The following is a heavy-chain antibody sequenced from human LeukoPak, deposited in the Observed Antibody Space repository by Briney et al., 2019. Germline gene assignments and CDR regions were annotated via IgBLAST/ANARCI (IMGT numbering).Heavy chain of an antibody. CDR1: GGSISSSSYY. CDR2: IYYSGST. V-gene: IGHV4-39*07. CDR3: ARDGPVK. Sequence: SETLSLTCTVSGGSISSSSYYWGWIRQPPGKGLEWIGSIYYSGSTYYNPSLKSRVTISIDTSKSQFSLKLTSVTAAGTAVYYCARDGPVKWGQGTLVTVSS. J-gene: IGHJ4*02. D-gene: IGHD3-22*01.